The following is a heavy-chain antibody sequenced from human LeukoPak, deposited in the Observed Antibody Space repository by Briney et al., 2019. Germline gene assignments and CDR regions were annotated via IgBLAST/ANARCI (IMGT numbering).Heavy chain of an antibody. J-gene: IGHJ3*02. CDR1: RFTFSSYA. CDR3: ANDGFDAFDI. V-gene: IGHV3-23*01. CDR2: ISGSGGST. Sequence: HTGGSLRLSCAASRFTFSSYAMSWVRQAPGKGLEWVSAISGSGGSTYYADSVKGRFTISRDNSKNTLYLQMNSLRSEDTAVYYCANDGFDAFDIWGQGTMVTVSS.